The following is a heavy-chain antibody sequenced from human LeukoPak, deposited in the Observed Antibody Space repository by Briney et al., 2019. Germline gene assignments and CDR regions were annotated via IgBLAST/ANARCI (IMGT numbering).Heavy chain of an antibody. CDR2: ISGSGGSI. D-gene: IGHD3-22*01. Sequence: GGSLRLSCAASGFTFSSYAMSWVRQATGKGLEWVSSISGSGGSIYYADSVKGRFTISRDNSKNTLYLQMNSLRAEDTAVYYCAKGHQDYYDSSGYFFFDYWGQGTLVTVSS. CDR1: GFTFSSYA. CDR3: AKGHQDYYDSSGYFFFDY. V-gene: IGHV3-23*01. J-gene: IGHJ4*02.